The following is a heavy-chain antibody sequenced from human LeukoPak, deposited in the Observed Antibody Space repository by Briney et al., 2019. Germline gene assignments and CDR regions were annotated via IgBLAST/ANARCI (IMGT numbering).Heavy chain of an antibody. V-gene: IGHV1-18*01. CDR3: ARDPDGAHDFDY. CDR2: ISVYNGDT. Sequence: GASVRVSSKASGYTFTIYSISWVREGPGQGGGWLGWISVYNGDTNSPQKLQGRVTMTTDTSTSTAYMELRSLTSDDTAVYYCARDPDGAHDFDYWGQGTLVTVSS. CDR1: GYTFTIYS. D-gene: IGHD4-17*01. J-gene: IGHJ4*02.